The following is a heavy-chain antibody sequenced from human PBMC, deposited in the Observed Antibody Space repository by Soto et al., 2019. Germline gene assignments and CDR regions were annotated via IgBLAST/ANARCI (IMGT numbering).Heavy chain of an antibody. CDR2: ISGSGGST. CDR3: AKREPLYYYDSSGYYFDY. CDR1: GFTFSSYA. J-gene: IGHJ4*02. D-gene: IGHD3-22*01. Sequence: PGGSLRLSCAASGFTFSSYAMSWVRQAPGKGLEWVSAISGSGGSTYYADSVKGRFTISRDNSKNTLYLQMNSLRAEDTAVYYCAKREPLYYYDSSGYYFDYWGQGTLVTVS. V-gene: IGHV3-23*01.